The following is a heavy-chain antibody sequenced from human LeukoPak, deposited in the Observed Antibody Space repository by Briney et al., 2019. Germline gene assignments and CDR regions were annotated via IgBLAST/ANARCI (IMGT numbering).Heavy chain of an antibody. CDR3: AMTSGIAAAGTVY. D-gene: IGHD6-13*01. Sequence: RSSETLSLTCTVSGGSISSYYWSWIRQPPGKGLEWIGSIYYSGSTYYNPSLKSRVTISVDTSKNQFSLKLSSVTAADTAVYYCAMTSGIAAAGTVYWGQGTLVTVSS. V-gene: IGHV4-59*05. CDR2: IYYSGST. CDR1: GGSISSYY. J-gene: IGHJ4*02.